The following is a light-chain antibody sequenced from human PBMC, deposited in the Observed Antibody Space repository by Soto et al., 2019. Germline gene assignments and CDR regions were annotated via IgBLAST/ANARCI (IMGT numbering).Light chain of an antibody. Sequence: QSVLTQPASVSGSPGQSITISCTGTSSDVGSYNLVSWYQQHPGKAPKLMIYEVTNRPSGVSNRFSGSKSGNTASLTISGLQAEDEADYYCSSYTTTSTTFGGGTKLTVL. CDR2: EVT. V-gene: IGLV2-14*02. CDR3: SSYTTTSTT. J-gene: IGLJ3*02. CDR1: SSDVGSYNL.